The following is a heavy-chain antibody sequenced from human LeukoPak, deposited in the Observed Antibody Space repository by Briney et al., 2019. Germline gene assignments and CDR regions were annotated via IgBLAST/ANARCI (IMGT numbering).Heavy chain of an antibody. J-gene: IGHJ4*02. CDR1: GFTFSSYA. Sequence: GGSLRLSCAASGFTFSSYAMSWVRQAPGKGLEWVSAISGSGGSTYYADSVKGRFTISRDNSKNTLYLQMNSLRSEHPAVYYSAKAQNARAQWYFRPITPNIDYWGQGTLVTVSS. CDR3: AKAQNARAQWYFRPITPNIDY. CDR2: ISGSGGST. V-gene: IGHV3-23*01. D-gene: IGHD5-12*01.